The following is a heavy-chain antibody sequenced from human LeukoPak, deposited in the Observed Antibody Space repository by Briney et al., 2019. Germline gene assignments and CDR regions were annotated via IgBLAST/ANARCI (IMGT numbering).Heavy chain of an antibody. D-gene: IGHD6-19*01. Sequence: GGSLRLPCAASGFTFSSYSMNWVRQAPGKGLEWVSSISSSSSYIYYADSVKGRFTISRDNAKNSLYLQMNSLRAEDTAVYYCARGEGTLAGRRWPYQYYYYIDVWGKGTTVTVSS. CDR3: ARGEGTLAGRRWPYQYYYYIDV. CDR1: GFTFSSYS. CDR2: ISSSSSYI. J-gene: IGHJ6*03. V-gene: IGHV3-21*01.